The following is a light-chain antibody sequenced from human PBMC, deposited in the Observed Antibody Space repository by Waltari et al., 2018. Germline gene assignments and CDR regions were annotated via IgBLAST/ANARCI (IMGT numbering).Light chain of an antibody. Sequence: DIQMTQSPSTLSASVGDRVNITCRASQSISSWLAWYQQKPGKAPKLLIYKASNLESGVPSRFSGSGSGTEFTLTISSLQPDDFATYYCQQYNSYSETFGQGTKVEIK. CDR1: QSISSW. V-gene: IGKV1-5*03. CDR2: KAS. CDR3: QQYNSYSET. J-gene: IGKJ1*01.